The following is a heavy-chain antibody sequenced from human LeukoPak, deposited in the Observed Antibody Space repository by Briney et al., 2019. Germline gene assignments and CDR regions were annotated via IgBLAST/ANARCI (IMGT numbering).Heavy chain of an antibody. D-gene: IGHD3-10*01. CDR1: GSSFTSYW. Sequence: GESLKISCKGSGSSFTSYWIGWVRQLPGKGLEWMGIIYPGDSDTRYSPSFQGQVTISADKSISTAYLQWSSLKASDTAMYYCARQGKMVRGVIISPFDYWGQGTLVTVSS. J-gene: IGHJ4*02. CDR2: IYPGDSDT. CDR3: ARQGKMVRGVIISPFDY. V-gene: IGHV5-51*01.